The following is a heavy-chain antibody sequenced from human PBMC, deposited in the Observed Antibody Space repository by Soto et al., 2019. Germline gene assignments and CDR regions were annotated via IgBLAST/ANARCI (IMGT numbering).Heavy chain of an antibody. CDR1: AYPFTDYF. CDR3: ARELYACGGDRPDYLDY. V-gene: IGHV1-46*01. D-gene: IGHD2-21*02. Sequence: ASVKVSCKTSAYPFTDYFIHWVRQAPGQGLERMGIISLYHHSTSYAQKFQGRLTVTADTSTTTVYMDLSSLTSEDSAVYWCARELYACGGDRPDYLDYWRQGTLLTVSS. J-gene: IGHJ4*02. CDR2: ISLYHHST.